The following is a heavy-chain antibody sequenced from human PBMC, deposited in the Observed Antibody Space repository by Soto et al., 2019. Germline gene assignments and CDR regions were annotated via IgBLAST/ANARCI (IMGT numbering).Heavy chain of an antibody. Sequence: GGSLRLSCAASGFTLSSYAMSWVRQAPGKGLEWVSAISGSGGSTYYADSVKGRFTISRDNSKNTLYLQMNSLRAEDTAVYYCAKDRSSGWYFDYWGQGTLVTVSS. CDR2: ISGSGGST. V-gene: IGHV3-23*01. J-gene: IGHJ4*02. D-gene: IGHD6-19*01. CDR1: GFTLSSYA. CDR3: AKDRSSGWYFDY.